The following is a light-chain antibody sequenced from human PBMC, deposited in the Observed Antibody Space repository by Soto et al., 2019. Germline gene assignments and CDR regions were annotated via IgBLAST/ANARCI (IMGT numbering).Light chain of an antibody. CDR1: PSISSY. J-gene: IGKJ2*01. CDR3: QHSYTTASS. CDR2: AAS. Sequence: DIQMTQSPSSLSASVGDRVTVTCRASPSISSYLNWYQQKPGKGPKLLIYAASSLPRGVPSRFSGSGSGPDFTLTISSLQPEDFGTYCCQHSYTTASSVGQGTVPEIK. V-gene: IGKV1-39*01.